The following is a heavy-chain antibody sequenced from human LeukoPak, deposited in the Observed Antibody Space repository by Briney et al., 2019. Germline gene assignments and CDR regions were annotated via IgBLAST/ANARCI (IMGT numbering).Heavy chain of an antibody. Sequence: WASVKVSCKASGYTFTSYGISWVRQAPGQGLEWMGWISAYNGNTNYAQKLQGRVTMTTDTSTSTAYMELRSLRSDDTAVYYCARQTYYDILTGTPHYYYGMDVWGQGTTVTVSS. V-gene: IGHV1-18*01. CDR2: ISAYNGNT. D-gene: IGHD3-9*01. J-gene: IGHJ6*02. CDR3: ARQTYYDILTGTPHYYYGMDV. CDR1: GYTFTSYG.